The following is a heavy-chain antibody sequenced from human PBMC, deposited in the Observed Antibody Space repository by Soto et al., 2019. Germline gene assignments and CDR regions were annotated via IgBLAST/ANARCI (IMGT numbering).Heavy chain of an antibody. J-gene: IGHJ5*02. D-gene: IGHD2-2*01. CDR2: INPSGGST. CDR1: GYTFTSYY. CDR3: AIDLGYCSSTSCHNWFDP. V-gene: IGHV1-46*03. Sequence: GXSVKVSCKASGYTFTSYYMHWVRQAPGQGLEWMGIINPSGGSTSYAQKFQGRVTMTRDTSTSTVYMELSSLRSEDTAVYYCAIDLGYCSSTSCHNWFDPWGQGTLVTVSS.